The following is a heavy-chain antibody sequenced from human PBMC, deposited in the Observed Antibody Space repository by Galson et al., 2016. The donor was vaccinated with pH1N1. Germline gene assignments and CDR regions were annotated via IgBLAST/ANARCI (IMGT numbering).Heavy chain of an antibody. CDR2: IYQSGRR. CDR3: ARIYYGEYIDV. D-gene: IGHD4-17*01. V-gene: IGHV4-38-2*01. J-gene: IGHJ4*02. Sequence: CIVSIYQSGRRYYTPSLKSRVAISVDSAKNLLSLNLTSVTAADTAVYYCARIYYGEYIDVWGQGTLVTVSS.